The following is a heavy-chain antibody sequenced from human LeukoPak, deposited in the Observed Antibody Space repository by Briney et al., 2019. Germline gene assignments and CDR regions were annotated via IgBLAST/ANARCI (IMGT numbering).Heavy chain of an antibody. J-gene: IGHJ4*02. CDR2: ISGSGGST. V-gene: IGHV3-23*01. CDR1: GFTFSSYA. D-gene: IGHD6-19*01. CDR3: AKDRKGYSSGWGPDY. Sequence: GGSLRLSCAASGFTFSSYAMSWVRQAPGKGLEWVSAISGSGGSTYYADSVKGRFTISRNNSKNTLYLQMNSLRAEDTAVYYCAKDRKGYSSGWGPDYWGQGTLVTVSS.